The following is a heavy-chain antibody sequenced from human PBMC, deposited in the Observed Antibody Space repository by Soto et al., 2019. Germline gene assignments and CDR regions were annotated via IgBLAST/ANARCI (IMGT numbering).Heavy chain of an antibody. Sequence: PGGSLRLSCAASGFTFSSYGMHWVRQAPGKGLEWVAVISYDGSNKYYADSVKGRFTISRDNSKNTLYLQMNSLRAEDTAVYYCAKVLSPGRGYCSSTSCPNYYYYYGMDVWGQGTTVTSP. CDR1: GFTFSSYG. CDR2: ISYDGSNK. J-gene: IGHJ6*02. CDR3: AKVLSPGRGYCSSTSCPNYYYYYGMDV. V-gene: IGHV3-30*18. D-gene: IGHD2-2*01.